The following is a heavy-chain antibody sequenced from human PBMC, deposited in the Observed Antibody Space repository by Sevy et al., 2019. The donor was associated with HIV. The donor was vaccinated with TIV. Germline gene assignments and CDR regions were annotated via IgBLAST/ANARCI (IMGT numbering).Heavy chain of an antibody. CDR2: FYYSGST. CDR1: GGSISSSNYY. CDR3: ARDTYYYDSSGFYYAYYFDY. Sequence: SETLSLTCTVSGGSISSSNYYWGWIRQPPGKGLEWIGTFYYSGSTNYNPSLKSRVTISVVTSQNQFSLKLRSVTAPDTAVYYCARDTYYYDSSGFYYAYYFDYWGQGTLVTVSS. D-gene: IGHD3-22*01. V-gene: IGHV4-39*02. J-gene: IGHJ4*02.